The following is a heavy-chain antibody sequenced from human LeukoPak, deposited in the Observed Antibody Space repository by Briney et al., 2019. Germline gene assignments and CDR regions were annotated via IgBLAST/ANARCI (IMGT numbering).Heavy chain of an antibody. CDR3: AITTYDWFDP. CDR1: GYTFTSYG. Sequence: AASVTVSCTASGYTFTSYGISWVRQAPGQGLEWMGWISAYNGNTNYAQKLQGRVTMTTDTSTSTAYMELRSLRSDDTAVYYCAITTYDWFDPWGQGTLVTVSS. V-gene: IGHV1-18*01. J-gene: IGHJ5*02. D-gene: IGHD3-22*01. CDR2: ISAYNGNT.